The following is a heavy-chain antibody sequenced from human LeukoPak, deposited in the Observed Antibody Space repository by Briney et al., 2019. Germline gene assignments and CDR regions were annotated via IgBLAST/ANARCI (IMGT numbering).Heavy chain of an antibody. Sequence: AASVKVSCKASGYTFTGYYMHWVRQAPGQGLEWMGWINPNSGGTNYAQKFQGRVTMTRDTSISTAYMELSRLRSDDTAVYYCASSGVVVINYFDYWGQGTLVTVSS. V-gene: IGHV1-2*02. J-gene: IGHJ4*02. D-gene: IGHD3-22*01. CDR1: GYTFTGYY. CDR2: INPNSGGT. CDR3: ASSGVVVINYFDY.